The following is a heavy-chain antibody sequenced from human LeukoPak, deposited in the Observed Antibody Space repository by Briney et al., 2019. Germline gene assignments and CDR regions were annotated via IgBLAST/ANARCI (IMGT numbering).Heavy chain of an antibody. D-gene: IGHD3-9*01. CDR3: TTEETTHYDILTGYYRADY. V-gene: IGHV3-15*01. CDR2: IKSKTDGGTT. Sequence: GGSLRLSCAASGFTFSNAWMSWVRQAPGKGLEWVGRIKSKTDGGTTDYAAPVKGRFIISRDESKNTLYLQMNSLKTEDTAVYYCTTEETTHYDILTGYYRADYWGQGTLVTVSS. J-gene: IGHJ4*02. CDR1: GFTFSNAW.